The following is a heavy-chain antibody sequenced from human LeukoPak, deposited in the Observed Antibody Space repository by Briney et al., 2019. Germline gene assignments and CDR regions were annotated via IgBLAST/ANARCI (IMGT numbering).Heavy chain of an antibody. CDR3: ARRYSSGWYNWFDP. V-gene: IGHV4-34*01. CDR2: INHSGST. D-gene: IGHD6-19*01. CDR1: GGSFSGYY. J-gene: IGHJ5*02. Sequence: ETLSLTCAVYGGSFSGYYWSWIRQPPGKGLEWIGEINHSGSTNYNPSLKSRVTISVDTSKNQFSLKLSSVTAADTAVYYCARRYSSGWYNWFDPWGQGTLVTVSS.